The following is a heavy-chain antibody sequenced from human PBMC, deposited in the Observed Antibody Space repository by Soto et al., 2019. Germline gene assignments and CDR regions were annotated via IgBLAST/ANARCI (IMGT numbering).Heavy chain of an antibody. D-gene: IGHD3-3*01. CDR3: ARESRFLEWLSLNWFDP. J-gene: IGHJ5*02. CDR1: GFTFSTYS. CDR2: ISGSGGST. V-gene: IGHV3-23*01. Sequence: GGSLRLSCAASGFTFSTYSMNWVRQAPGKGLEWVSAISGSGGSTYYADSVKGRFTISRDNSKNTLYLQMNSLRDEDTAVYYCARESRFLEWLSLNWFDPWGQGTLVTVSS.